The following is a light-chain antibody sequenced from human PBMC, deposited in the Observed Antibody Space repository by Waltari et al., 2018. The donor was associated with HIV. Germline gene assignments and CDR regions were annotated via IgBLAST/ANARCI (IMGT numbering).Light chain of an antibody. J-gene: IGKJ2*01. CDR1: QSVSSSY. Sequence: EIVLTQSPGNLSLSPGEGATLSCRASQSVSSSYLAWYQQNPGQAPRLLIYGASNRATGIPYRFRGSGSVTDFTFTISRLEPEDTAVYYCQQYGRSPYTFGQGTNLRIK. CDR3: QQYGRSPYT. CDR2: GAS. V-gene: IGKV3-20*01.